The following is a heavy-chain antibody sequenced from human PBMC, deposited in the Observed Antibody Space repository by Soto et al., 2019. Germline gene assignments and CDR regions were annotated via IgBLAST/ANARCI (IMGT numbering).Heavy chain of an antibody. CDR2: ISAYNGNT. D-gene: IGHD1-20*01. Sequence: ASVKVSCKASGYTFTSYGIIWVRQAPGQGLEWMGWISAYNGNTNYAQKLQGRVTMTTDTSTSTAYMELRSLRSDDTAVYYCARDDNGLDAFDIWGQGTMVTVSS. CDR3: ARDDNGLDAFDI. CDR1: GYTFTSYG. J-gene: IGHJ3*02. V-gene: IGHV1-18*01.